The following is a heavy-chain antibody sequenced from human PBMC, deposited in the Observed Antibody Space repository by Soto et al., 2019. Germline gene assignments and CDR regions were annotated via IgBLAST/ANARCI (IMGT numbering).Heavy chain of an antibody. Sequence: EVQLVESGGGLVQPGGSLRLSCAASGFTFSSYWMSWVRQAPGKGLEWVSSISSSSTYIYYADSVKGRFTISGDNAKNSLYVQMNSLRAEDTAVYYCARAVAAASDYWGQGTLVTVSS. D-gene: IGHD6-13*01. CDR2: ISSSSTYI. V-gene: IGHV3-21*02. J-gene: IGHJ4*02. CDR3: ARAVAAASDY. CDR1: GFTFSSYW.